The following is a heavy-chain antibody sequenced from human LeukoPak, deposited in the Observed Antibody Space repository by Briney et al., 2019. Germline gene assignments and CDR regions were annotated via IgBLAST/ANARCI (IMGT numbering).Heavy chain of an antibody. Sequence: GGSLRLSCAASGFTFSSYWMSWVRQAPGKGLEWVANIKQDGSEKYYVDSVKGRFTISRDNAKNSLYLQMSSLRAEDTAVYYCARNYDFWSGYLYYFDYWGQGTLVTVSS. CDR1: GFTFSSYW. D-gene: IGHD3-3*01. CDR2: IKQDGSEK. J-gene: IGHJ4*02. V-gene: IGHV3-7*01. CDR3: ARNYDFWSGYLYYFDY.